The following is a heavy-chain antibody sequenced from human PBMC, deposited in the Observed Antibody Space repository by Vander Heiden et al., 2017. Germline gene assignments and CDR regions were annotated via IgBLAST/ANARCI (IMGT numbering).Heavy chain of an antibody. CDR3: ARERLLWFGALRYYGMDV. Sequence: QVHLVESGCGVVQPGRSLRLSCSASGFPFSSSVMHWVRQAPGKGLEWVAVIWYDGSNKYYADSVKGRFTISRDNSKNTLYLQMNSLRAEDTAVYYCARERLLWFGALRYYGMDVWGQGTTVTVSS. D-gene: IGHD3-10*01. CDR2: IWYDGSNK. J-gene: IGHJ6*02. CDR1: GFPFSSSV. V-gene: IGHV3-33*01.